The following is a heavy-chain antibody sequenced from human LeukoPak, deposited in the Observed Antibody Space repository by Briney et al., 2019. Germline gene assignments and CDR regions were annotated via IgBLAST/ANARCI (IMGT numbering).Heavy chain of an antibody. J-gene: IGHJ4*02. CDR3: ARRTYCSGGSCYSGDY. CDR2: INPNSGGT. V-gene: IGHV1-2*02. Sequence: ASVKVSCKASGYTFTGYYMHWVRQAPGQGLEWMGWINPNSGGTNYAQKFQGRVTMTRDTSISTAYMELSRLRSDDTAVYCCARRTYCSGGSCYSGDYWGQGTLVTVSS. D-gene: IGHD2-15*01. CDR1: GYTFTGYY.